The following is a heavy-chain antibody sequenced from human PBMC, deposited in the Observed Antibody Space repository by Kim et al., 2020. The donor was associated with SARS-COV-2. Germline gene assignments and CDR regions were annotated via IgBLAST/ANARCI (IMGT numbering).Heavy chain of an antibody. V-gene: IGHV2-5*02. J-gene: IGHJ4*02. Sequence: SGPTLVNPTQTLTLTCTFSGFSFNASGVGVGWIRQPPGKALEWLALIFWDEDKRYSPSLKSRLTLTKETSKNQVVLTMTNMDPVDTATYYCAHRREYYYGSGTYYFDYWGQGTLVTVSS. D-gene: IGHD3-10*01. CDR2: IFWDEDK. CDR3: AHRREYYYGSGTYYFDY. CDR1: GFSFNASGVG.